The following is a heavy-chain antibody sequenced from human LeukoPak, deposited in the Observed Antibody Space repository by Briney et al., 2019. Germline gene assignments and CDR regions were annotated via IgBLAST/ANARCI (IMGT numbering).Heavy chain of an antibody. CDR2: ISAYNGNT. J-gene: IGHJ3*02. CDR1: GYTFTSYG. Sequence: ASVKVSCKASGYTFTSYGISWVRQAPGQGLERMGWISAYNGNTNYAQKLQGRVTMTTDTSTSTAYMELRSLRSDDTAVYYCARDSRGIDAFDIWGQGTMVTVSS. D-gene: IGHD3-16*01. V-gene: IGHV1-18*01. CDR3: ARDSRGIDAFDI.